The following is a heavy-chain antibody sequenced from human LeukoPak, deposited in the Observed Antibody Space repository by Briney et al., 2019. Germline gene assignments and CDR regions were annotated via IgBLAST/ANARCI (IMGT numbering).Heavy chain of an antibody. CDR2: IIPIFGTA. CDR1: GGTFSSYA. J-gene: IGHJ6*03. CDR3: ARKGYCSSTSCLPYYYYMDV. Sequence: GSSVKVSCKASGGTFSSYAISWVRQAPGQGLEWMGGIIPIFGTANYAQKFQGRVTITADESTSTAYMELSSLRSEDTAVYYCARKGYCSSTSCLPYYYYMDVWGKGTTVTVSS. D-gene: IGHD2-2*01. V-gene: IGHV1-69*01.